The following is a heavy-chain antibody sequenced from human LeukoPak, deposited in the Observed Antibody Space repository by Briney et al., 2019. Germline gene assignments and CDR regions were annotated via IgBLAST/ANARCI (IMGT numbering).Heavy chain of an antibody. V-gene: IGHV3-15*01. J-gene: IGHJ3*02. D-gene: IGHD3-3*01. CDR2: IKSKTDGGTT. Sequence: GGSLRLSCAASGFTVSNAWMSWVRQAPGKGLEWVGRIKSKTDGGTTDYAAPVKGRFTISRDDSKNTLYLQMNSLKTEDTAVYYCTTGHTYYDFWSGYPPLDAFDIWGQGTMVTVSS. CDR3: TTGHTYYDFWSGYPPLDAFDI. CDR1: GFTVSNAW.